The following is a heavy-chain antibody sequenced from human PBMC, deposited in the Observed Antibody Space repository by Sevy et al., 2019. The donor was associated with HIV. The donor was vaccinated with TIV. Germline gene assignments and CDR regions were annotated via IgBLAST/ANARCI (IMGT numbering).Heavy chain of an antibody. Sequence: SETLSLTCTVSGGSISSYYWSWIRQPAGKGLEWIGRIYTSGSTNYNPSLKSRVTMSVDTSKNQFSLKLSSVTAADTAVDYCARSTGYCSSTSCPYYYYYGMDVWGQGTTVTVSS. CDR2: IYTSGST. V-gene: IGHV4-4*07. CDR3: ARSTGYCSSTSCPYYYYYGMDV. CDR1: GGSISSYY. J-gene: IGHJ6*02. D-gene: IGHD2-2*01.